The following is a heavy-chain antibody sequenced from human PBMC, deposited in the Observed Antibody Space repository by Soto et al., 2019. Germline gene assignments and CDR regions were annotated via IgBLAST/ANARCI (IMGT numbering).Heavy chain of an antibody. D-gene: IGHD2-15*01. J-gene: IGHJ4*02. Sequence: SETLSLTCTVSGGSISSGGYYWSWIRQHPGKGLEWIGYIYYSGSTYYNPSLKSRVTISVDTSKNQFSLKLSSVTAADTAVYYCARVAEEGACSGGSCYFDYWGQGTLVTVSS. CDR1: GGSISSGGYY. V-gene: IGHV4-31*03. CDR2: IYYSGST. CDR3: ARVAEEGACSGGSCYFDY.